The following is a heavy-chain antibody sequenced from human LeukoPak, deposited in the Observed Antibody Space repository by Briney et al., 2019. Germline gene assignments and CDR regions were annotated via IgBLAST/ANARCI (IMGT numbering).Heavy chain of an antibody. Sequence: ASVKVSCEASGYTFTSYGISWVRQAPGQGLEWMGWISAYNGNTNYAQKLQGRVTMTTDTSTSTAYMELRSLRSDDTAVYYCARAATVTTKFDYWGQGTLVTVSS. CDR3: ARAATVTTKFDY. D-gene: IGHD4-17*01. CDR2: ISAYNGNT. J-gene: IGHJ4*02. V-gene: IGHV1-18*01. CDR1: GYTFTSYG.